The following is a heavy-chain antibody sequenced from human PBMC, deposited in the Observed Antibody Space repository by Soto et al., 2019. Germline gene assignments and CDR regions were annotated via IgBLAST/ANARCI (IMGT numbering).Heavy chain of an antibody. Sequence: LRLSCAASGFSISDYGMEWVRQAPGKGLEWVALIPYDGSNTYYADSVKGRFTISRDNSKDTLFLQMTGLRREDTAVYYCAKGAGDRLSLCMDVWGQGTTVTVSS. CDR3: AKGAGDRLSLCMDV. CDR1: GFSISDYG. V-gene: IGHV3-30*18. J-gene: IGHJ6*01. CDR2: IPYDGSNT. D-gene: IGHD1-26*01.